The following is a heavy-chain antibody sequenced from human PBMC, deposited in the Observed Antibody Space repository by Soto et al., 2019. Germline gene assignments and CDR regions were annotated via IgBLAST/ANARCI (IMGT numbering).Heavy chain of an antibody. Sequence: QAQLVESGGGVVQPVSSLRLSCAASGFTFSLYGMHWVRQAPGKGLEWVAAIWHDGRRKDYADSVKDRLFISRDNSKNTLYLQLDSLRRQDMAVYYCATWPESLNFHSLGQGTLVTVSS. J-gene: IGHJ4*01. CDR1: GFTFSLYG. V-gene: IGHV3-33*01. CDR3: ATWPESLNFHS. CDR2: IWHDGRRK.